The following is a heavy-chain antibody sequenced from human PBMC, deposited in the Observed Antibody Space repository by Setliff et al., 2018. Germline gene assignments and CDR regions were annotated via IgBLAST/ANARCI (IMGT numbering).Heavy chain of an antibody. J-gene: IGHJ4*02. D-gene: IGHD1-1*01. CDR3: ARGVRTGHLDS. CDR1: GGSMNSGSYY. CDR2: IYTSWST. V-gene: IGHV4-61*09. Sequence: ASETLSLTCTVSGGSMNSGSYYWSFIRQPAGKGLEWIGQIYTSWSTNYNPSLKSRVTMSVDTSKNQFSLKLSSVTAADTAVYYCARGVRTGHLDSWGQGTLVTVSS.